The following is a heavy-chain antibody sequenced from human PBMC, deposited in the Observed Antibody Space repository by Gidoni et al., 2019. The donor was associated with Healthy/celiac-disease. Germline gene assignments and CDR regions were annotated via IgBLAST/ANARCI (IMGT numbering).Heavy chain of an antibody. J-gene: IGHJ4*02. Sequence: QITLTESGPTLLTPTQALTLTCTFFGFSLSTSGVGVGWIRQPPGKALEWLALIYWDDDKRDSPSLKSRLTITKDTSKNQVVLTMTNMDPVDTATYYCARVYDYIWGSYRPFDYWGQGTLVTVSS. V-gene: IGHV2-5*02. D-gene: IGHD3-16*02. CDR1: GFSLSTSGVG. CDR3: ARVYDYIWGSYRPFDY. CDR2: IYWDDDK.